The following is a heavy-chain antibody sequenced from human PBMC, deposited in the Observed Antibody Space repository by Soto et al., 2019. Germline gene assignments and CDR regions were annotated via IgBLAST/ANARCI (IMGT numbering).Heavy chain of an antibody. V-gene: IGHV3-30-3*01. J-gene: IGHJ5*02. CDR1: GFTFSSYA. CDR2: ISYDGSNK. Sequence: QVQLVESGGGVVQPGRSLRLSCAASGFTFSSYAMHWVRQAPGKGLEWVAVISYDGSNKYYADSVNGRFTISRDNSKNTLYLQMSSLRAEDTAVYYWAREHCSSTSCRNWFDPWGQGTLVTVSS. D-gene: IGHD2-2*01. CDR3: AREHCSSTSCRNWFDP.